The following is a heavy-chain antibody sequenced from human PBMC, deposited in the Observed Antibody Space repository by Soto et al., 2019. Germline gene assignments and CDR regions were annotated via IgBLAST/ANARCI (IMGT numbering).Heavy chain of an antibody. V-gene: IGHV4-30-2*02. D-gene: IGHD3-22*01. CDR3: TGAYYDIDGYILDT. J-gene: IGHJ5*02. Sequence: SEALSLTCSVSRGSISSGGYSWRLVLQAPWKGLEWIGYIYHSGSTYYNPSLKSRVIISIDTAKNQFSLSLSSVTAADTAVHYCTGAYYDIDGYILDTWGQGTSVTVSS. CDR2: IYHSGST. CDR1: RGSISSGGYS.